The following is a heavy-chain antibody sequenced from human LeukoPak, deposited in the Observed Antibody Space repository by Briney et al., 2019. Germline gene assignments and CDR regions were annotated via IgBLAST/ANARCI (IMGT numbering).Heavy chain of an antibody. Sequence: ASVKVSCKASGYTFTSYAMHWVRQAPGQRLEWMGWSNAGNGNTKYSQEFQGRVTITRDTSASTAYMELSSLRSEDTAVYYCARENYDFWSGPLGNWFDPWGQGTLVTVSS. CDR1: GYTFTSYA. J-gene: IGHJ5*02. V-gene: IGHV1-3*02. D-gene: IGHD3-3*01. CDR2: SNAGNGNT. CDR3: ARENYDFWSGPLGNWFDP.